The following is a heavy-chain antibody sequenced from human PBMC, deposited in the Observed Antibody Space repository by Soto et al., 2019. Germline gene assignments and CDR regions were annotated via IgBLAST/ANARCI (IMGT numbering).Heavy chain of an antibody. V-gene: IGHV3-30*18. D-gene: IGHD5-12*01. Sequence: QVQLVESGGGVVQPGRSLRLSCAASGFTFSSYGMHWVRQAPGKGLEWVAVISYDGSNKYYADSVKGRFTISRDNSKNTLYLQMNSLRAEDTAVYYCAKGPEVEMATIFGYWGQGTLVTVSS. J-gene: IGHJ4*02. CDR3: AKGPEVEMATIFGY. CDR1: GFTFSSYG. CDR2: ISYDGSNK.